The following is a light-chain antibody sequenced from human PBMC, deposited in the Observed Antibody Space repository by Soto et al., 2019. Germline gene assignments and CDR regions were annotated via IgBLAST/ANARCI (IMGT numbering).Light chain of an antibody. CDR1: SRIGSA. CDR3: HQDNRWPPLI. J-gene: IGKJ4*01. Sequence: VWRPSPRTLPLSPGERATLSCRVSSRIGSAVAWYQQKPGQAPRLLICGASTRATDIPARFSGSGSGTEFTLTIRSLQSEDLGVYYCHQDNRWPPLIFGGGTNVDI. CDR2: GAS. V-gene: IGKV3-15*01.